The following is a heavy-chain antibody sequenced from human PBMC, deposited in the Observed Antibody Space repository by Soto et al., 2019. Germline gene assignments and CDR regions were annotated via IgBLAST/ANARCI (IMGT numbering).Heavy chain of an antibody. Sequence: ASVKVSCKASGYTFTSYYMHWVRQAPGQGLEWMGIINPSGGSTSYAQKFQGRVTMTRDTSTSTVYMELGSLRSEDTAVYYCARDDYGGNAGDAFDIWGQGTMVTV. D-gene: IGHD4-17*01. CDR1: GYTFTSYY. J-gene: IGHJ3*02. V-gene: IGHV1-46*01. CDR2: INPSGGST. CDR3: ARDDYGGNAGDAFDI.